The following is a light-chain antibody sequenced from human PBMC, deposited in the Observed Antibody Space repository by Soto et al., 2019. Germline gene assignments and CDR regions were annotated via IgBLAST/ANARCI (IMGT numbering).Light chain of an antibody. CDR1: QSVSSSY. J-gene: IGKJ1*01. Sequence: EVVLTQSPGTLSLSPGESATLSCSASQSVSSSYLAWYQQKPGQAPRLLIYDASTRATGFPARFSGSGSGTEFTLSISSLQSEDFAVYYCQQYNDNWPTFGQGTKVDI. CDR3: QQYNDNWPT. CDR2: DAS. V-gene: IGKV3-20*01.